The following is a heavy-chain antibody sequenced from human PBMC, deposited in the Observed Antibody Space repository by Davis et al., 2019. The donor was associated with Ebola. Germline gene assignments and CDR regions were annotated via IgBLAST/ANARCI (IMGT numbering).Heavy chain of an antibody. CDR2: INHSGST. Sequence: MPSETLSLTCAVSGGSFSGYYWSWIRQPPGKGLEWIGEINHSGSTNYNPSLKSRVTISVDTSKNQFSLKLSSVTAADTAVYYCARIHYYYYYGMDVWGQGTTVTVSS. CDR1: GGSFSGYY. CDR3: ARIHYYYYYGMDV. V-gene: IGHV4-34*01. J-gene: IGHJ6*02.